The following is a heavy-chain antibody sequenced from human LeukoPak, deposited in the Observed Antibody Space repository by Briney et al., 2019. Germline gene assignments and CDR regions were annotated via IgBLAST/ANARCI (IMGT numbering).Heavy chain of an antibody. Sequence: PGGSLRLSCAASGFTFSSYAMSWVRQAPGKGLEWVSAISGSGGSTYYADSVKGRFTISRDNSKNTLYLQMNSLRAEDTAVYYCAKDRITMVRGGSLDAFDIWGQGTMVTVSS. D-gene: IGHD3-10*01. CDR3: AKDRITMVRGGSLDAFDI. V-gene: IGHV3-23*01. CDR2: ISGSGGST. CDR1: GFTFSSYA. J-gene: IGHJ3*02.